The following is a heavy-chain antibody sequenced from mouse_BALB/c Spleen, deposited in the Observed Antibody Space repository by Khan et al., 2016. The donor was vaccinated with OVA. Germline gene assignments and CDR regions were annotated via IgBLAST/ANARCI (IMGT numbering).Heavy chain of an antibody. CDR2: IRSGGSK. J-gene: IGHJ3*01. V-gene: IGHV2-2*01. D-gene: IGHD2-14*01. CDR1: GFSLNTYG. CDR3: ACNSYLYDFTS. Sequence: QVQLKESGPGLVQPSQSLSITCTVSGFSLNTYGIHWIRQSQGKGLEWLGVIRSGGSKDYNGAFISRLNITKENSKSQVFFKLRSLQADDQDIYYFACNSYLYDFTSWVHGPLVPFSA.